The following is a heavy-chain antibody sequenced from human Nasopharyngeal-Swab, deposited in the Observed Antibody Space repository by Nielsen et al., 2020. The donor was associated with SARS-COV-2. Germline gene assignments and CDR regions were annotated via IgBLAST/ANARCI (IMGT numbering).Heavy chain of an antibody. D-gene: IGHD3-10*01. Sequence: SLKVSCKASGGTFSSYAIRWVRQAPGQGLEWMGGIIPIFGTANYAQKFQGRVTITADESTSTAYMELSSLRSEDTAVYYCVYGSGSYYNLYYWGQGTLVTVSS. J-gene: IGHJ4*02. CDR3: VYGSGSYYNLYY. CDR1: GGTFSSYA. V-gene: IGHV1-69*13. CDR2: IIPIFGTA.